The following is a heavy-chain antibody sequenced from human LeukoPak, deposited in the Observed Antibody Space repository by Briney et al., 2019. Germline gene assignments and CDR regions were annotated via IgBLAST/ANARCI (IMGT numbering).Heavy chain of an antibody. V-gene: IGHV1-69*05. CDR1: GGTLKNYA. CDR2: TIPIFGTT. D-gene: IGHD2-8*01. Sequence: SVKVSCKASGGTLKNYAITWVRQAPGQGLEWMGGTIPIFGTTKYAQKFQGRVTITTDESTSTAYMELSSLRTEDTAVYYCAGDLVQATNGFAYWGQGTLVTVSS. J-gene: IGHJ4*02. CDR3: AGDLVQATNGFAY.